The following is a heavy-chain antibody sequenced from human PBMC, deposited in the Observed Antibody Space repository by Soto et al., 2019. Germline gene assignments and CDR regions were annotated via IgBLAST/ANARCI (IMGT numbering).Heavy chain of an antibody. V-gene: IGHV2-70*01. Sequence: ESGPTLVNPTQTLTLTCTFSGFSLSTSGMCVSWIRQPPGKALEWLALIDWDDDKYYSTSLKTRLTISKDTSKNQVVLTMTNMDPVDTATYYCARIPAFYGGNSMYYGMDVWGQGTTVTVSS. CDR3: ARIPAFYGGNSMYYGMDV. J-gene: IGHJ6*02. CDR2: IDWDDDK. CDR1: GFSLSTSGMC. D-gene: IGHD4-17*01.